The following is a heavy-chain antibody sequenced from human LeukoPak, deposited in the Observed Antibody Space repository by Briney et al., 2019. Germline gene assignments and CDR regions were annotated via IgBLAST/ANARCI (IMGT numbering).Heavy chain of an antibody. Sequence: GGSLRLSCAASGFTVSSNYMSWVRQAPGKGLEWVSVIYSGGSTYYADSVKGRFTISRDNSKNTLYLQMNSLRAEDTAVYYCARSGRLTAYYFDYWGQGTLVTVSS. D-gene: IGHD3-10*01. CDR2: IYSGGST. CDR3: ARSGRLTAYYFDY. V-gene: IGHV3-66*01. CDR1: GFTVSSNY. J-gene: IGHJ4*02.